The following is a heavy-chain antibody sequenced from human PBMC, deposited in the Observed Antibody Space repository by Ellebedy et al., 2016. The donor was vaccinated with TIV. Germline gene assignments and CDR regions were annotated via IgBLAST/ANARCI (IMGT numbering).Heavy chain of an antibody. J-gene: IGHJ4*02. CDR1: GGTFSNYA. V-gene: IGHV1-69*04. CDR3: ARDSYGSGSYLFDY. CDR2: IIPFLCIA. Sequence: AASVKVSCKASGGTFSNYAFSWFLQAPLQGLECMCMIIPFLCIANYAQKFQGKVTITADKSTTTAYMELISLRSEDTAVYYCARDSYGSGSYLFDYWGQG. D-gene: IGHD3-10*01.